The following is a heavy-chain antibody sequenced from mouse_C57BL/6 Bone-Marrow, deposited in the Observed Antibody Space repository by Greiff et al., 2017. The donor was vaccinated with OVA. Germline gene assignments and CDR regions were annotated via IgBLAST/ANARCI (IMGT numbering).Heavy chain of an antibody. D-gene: IGHD2-10*01. CDR1: GFSLTSYG. J-gene: IGHJ4*01. CDR2: IWRGGST. Sequence: QVQLQQSGPGLVQPSQSLSITCTVSGFSLTSYGVHWVRQSPGKGLEWLGVIWRGGSTDYNAAFMSRLSITKDNSKSQVFFKMNSLQADDTAIYYCAKKSYSFYYAMDYWGQGTSVTVSS. V-gene: IGHV2-5*01. CDR3: AKKSYSFYYAMDY.